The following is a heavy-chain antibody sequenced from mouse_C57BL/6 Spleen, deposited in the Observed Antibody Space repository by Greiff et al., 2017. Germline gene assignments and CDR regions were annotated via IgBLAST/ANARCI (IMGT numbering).Heavy chain of an antibody. CDR1: GFTFSDYG. CDR3: ARRRGYDGYHFAY. J-gene: IGHJ3*01. V-gene: IGHV5-17*01. CDR2: ISSGSSTS. Sequence: DVKLVESGGGLVKPGGSLKLSCAASGFTFSDYGMHWVRQAPEKGLEWVADISSGSSTSYYAETVKGRFTFSRDNAKNTLFLQMTSLRSEDTAMYYCARRRGYDGYHFAYWGQGTLVTVSA. D-gene: IGHD2-3*01.